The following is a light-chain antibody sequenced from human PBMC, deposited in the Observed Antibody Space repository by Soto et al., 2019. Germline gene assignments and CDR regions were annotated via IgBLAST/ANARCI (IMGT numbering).Light chain of an antibody. V-gene: IGKV3D-15*01. CDR2: YAS. CDR1: RSVSNS. CDR3: QQYYTWPMFT. Sequence: EIVMTQSPATLSVSPGERATLSCRASRSVSNSLAWYQQKPGQAPRLLVYYASTRATGIPARFSGSGSGTEFNLTISSLQSEDFAVYHGQQYYTWPMFTFGQGTQLEI. J-gene: IGKJ2*01.